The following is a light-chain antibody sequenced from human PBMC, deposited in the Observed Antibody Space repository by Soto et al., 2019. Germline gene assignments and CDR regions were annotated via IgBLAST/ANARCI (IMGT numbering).Light chain of an antibody. Sequence: DVQMTQSASTLSASLGDRVTITSRASQSINNLLAWYQQKTGKAPKFLIYDVSTLESGVPSRFSGSGYGTEFNLTISSLQPEDFATYYCQQYDSYPLTFGGGTKVDIK. J-gene: IGKJ4*01. CDR3: QQYDSYPLT. CDR1: QSINNL. V-gene: IGKV1-5*01. CDR2: DVS.